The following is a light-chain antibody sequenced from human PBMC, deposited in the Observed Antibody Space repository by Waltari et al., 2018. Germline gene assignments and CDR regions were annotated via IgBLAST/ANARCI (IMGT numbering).Light chain of an antibody. CDR1: NSYLCCFPY. CDR2: EVS. V-gene: IGLV2-8*01. CDR3: SSDAGSNTWV. Sequence: QSSLTPPPPPSGSPGPSVPIPFTGTNSYLCCFPYFPRFPPPPGKAPKVMSYEVSKRPSGVPERFAGSKSGNTASLTVSGLQAEDEADYYCSSDAGSNTWVFGGGTKLTVL. J-gene: IGLJ3*02.